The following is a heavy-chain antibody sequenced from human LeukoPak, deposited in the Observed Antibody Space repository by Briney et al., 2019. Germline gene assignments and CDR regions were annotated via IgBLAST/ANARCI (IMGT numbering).Heavy chain of an antibody. CDR3: ASIYSYGLDY. J-gene: IGHJ4*02. V-gene: IGHV3-7*01. CDR2: IKQDGSEK. CDR1: GFTFSNYA. Sequence: GGSLRLSCAASGFTFSNYAMHWVRQAPGKGLEWVANIKQDGSEKYYVDSVKGRFTISRDNAKNSLYLQMNSLRAEDTAVYYCASIYSYGLDYWGQGTLVTVSS. D-gene: IGHD5-18*01.